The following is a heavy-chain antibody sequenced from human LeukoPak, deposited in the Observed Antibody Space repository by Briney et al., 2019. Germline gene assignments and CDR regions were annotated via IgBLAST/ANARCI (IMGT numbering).Heavy chain of an antibody. CDR1: GFTFSSYG. J-gene: IGHJ6*02. CDR3: AKGDCSSTSCYSLDV. D-gene: IGHD2-2*02. V-gene: IGHV3-30*18. Sequence: GWSLRLSCAASGFTFSSYGMHWVRQAPGRGLEWVAAISFDGSNKYYADSVKGRFTISRDNSKNTLYLRMNSLRAEDTAVYYCAKGDCSSTSCYSLDVWGQGTTVTVSS. CDR2: ISFDGSNK.